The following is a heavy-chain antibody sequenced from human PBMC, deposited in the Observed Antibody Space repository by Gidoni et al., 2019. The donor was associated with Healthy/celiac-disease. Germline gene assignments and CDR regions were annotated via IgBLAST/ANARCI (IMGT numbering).Heavy chain of an antibody. CDR1: GGSISSGSYS. D-gene: IGHD6-19*01. Sequence: QVQLQESGPGLVKPSQTLSLTCPVSGGSISSGSYSWSWIRQPAGKGLEWIGRIYTSGSTNYNPSLKSRVTISVDTSKNQFSLKLSSVTAADTAVYYCARESIAVATYDIWGQGTMVTVSS. V-gene: IGHV4-61*02. J-gene: IGHJ3*02. CDR3: ARESIAVATYDI. CDR2: IYTSGST.